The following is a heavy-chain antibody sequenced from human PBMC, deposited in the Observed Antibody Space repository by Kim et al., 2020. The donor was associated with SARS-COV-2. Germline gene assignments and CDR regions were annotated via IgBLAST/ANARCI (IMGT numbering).Heavy chain of an antibody. CDR3: ARGPLDSSHDFDY. D-gene: IGHD3-22*01. Sequence: SETLSLTCTVNGGSFSGQYWSWIRQAPGKGLEWIGQIDRTGPTVTVASSSLRSRVSISLDTSKTQLSLKLNSVTAADTATYYCARGPLDSSHDFDYWGQG. V-gene: IGHV4-34*01. J-gene: IGHJ4*02. CDR2: IDRTGPTVT. CDR1: GGSFSGQY.